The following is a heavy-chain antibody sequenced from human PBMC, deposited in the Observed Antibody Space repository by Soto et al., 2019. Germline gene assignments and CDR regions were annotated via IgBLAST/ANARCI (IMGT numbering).Heavy chain of an antibody. CDR2: IYYSGST. J-gene: IGHJ4*02. V-gene: IGHV4-39*01. CDR3: ARHRELAVAGIGPFDY. Sequence: PAETLSLTCTVSGGSISSSSYYWGWIGQPPGKGLEWIVSIYYSGSTYYNPSLKSRVTISVDTSKNQFSLKLSSVTAADTAVYYXARHRELAVAGIGPFDYWGQGTLVTVSS. D-gene: IGHD6-19*01. CDR1: GGSISSSSYY.